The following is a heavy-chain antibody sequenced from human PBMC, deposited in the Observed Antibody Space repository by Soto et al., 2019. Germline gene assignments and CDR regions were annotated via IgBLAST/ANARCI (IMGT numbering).Heavy chain of an antibody. CDR3: ARKGVAFDY. J-gene: IGHJ4*02. CDR1: GCTFSSYS. Sequence: PGGSLRLSCAASGCTFSSYSMNWVRQAPGKGLEWISYISNTSSSIYYADSVKGPFTISRDNAKTSLFLQMNSLRDEDTAVYYCARKGVAFDYWGQGALVTVSS. V-gene: IGHV3-48*02. D-gene: IGHD3-3*01. CDR2: ISNTSSSI.